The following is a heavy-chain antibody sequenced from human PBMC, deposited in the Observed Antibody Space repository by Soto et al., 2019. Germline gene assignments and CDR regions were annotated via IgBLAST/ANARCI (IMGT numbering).Heavy chain of an antibody. V-gene: IGHV3-11*01. CDR3: AREGLEEAVADY. CDR1: GFTFSDYY. Sequence: GGSLRLSCAASGFTFSDYYMSWIRQAPGKGLEWVSYITSSSSSIYYADSVKGRFTISRDNAKNSLYLQMNSLRAEDTAVYYCAREGLEEAVADYWAREPWSPSPQ. CDR2: ITSSSSSI. D-gene: IGHD6-19*01. J-gene: IGHJ4*02.